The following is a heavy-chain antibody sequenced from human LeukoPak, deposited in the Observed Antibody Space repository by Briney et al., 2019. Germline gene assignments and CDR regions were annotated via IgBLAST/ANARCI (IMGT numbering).Heavy chain of an antibody. CDR1: GFTFSTSA. Sequence: GSLRLSCVVSGFTFSTSAMSWVRQAPGKGLEWVSGISESGGSTYYADSVKGRFTISRDNSKNTLYLQVSSLRPEDTAVYYCARDWGYETSGYYFLDYWGQGTLVTVSS. V-gene: IGHV3-23*01. CDR3: ARDWGYETSGYYFLDY. D-gene: IGHD3-22*01. J-gene: IGHJ4*02. CDR2: ISESGGST.